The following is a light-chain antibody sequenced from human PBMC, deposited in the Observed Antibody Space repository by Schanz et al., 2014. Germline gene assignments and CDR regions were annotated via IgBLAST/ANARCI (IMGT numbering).Light chain of an antibody. CDR1: QSFKNNY. CDR3: QQYNSYPWT. V-gene: IGKV3-20*01. CDR2: DAS. J-gene: IGKJ1*01. Sequence: EIVLTQSPGTLSLSPGERATLSCRASQSFKNNYLAWYQQTPGQAPRLLIYDASNRATGIPARFSGSGSGTEFTLTISSLQPDDFATYYCQQYNSYPWTFGQGTKVEIK.